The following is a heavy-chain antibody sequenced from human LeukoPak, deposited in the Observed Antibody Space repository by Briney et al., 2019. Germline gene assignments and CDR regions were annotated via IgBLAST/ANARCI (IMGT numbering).Heavy chain of an antibody. CDR2: ITSTSNSI. J-gene: IGHJ4*02. Sequence: GGSLRLSCAASGFTFSSYETNWVRQAPGKGLEWISYITSTSNSIYYADSVKGRFTISRDNTKNSLYLQMDSLRVEDTALYFCAASLGPRDYWGQGILVTVSS. D-gene: IGHD7-27*01. CDR3: AASLGPRDY. V-gene: IGHV3-48*03. CDR1: GFTFSSYE.